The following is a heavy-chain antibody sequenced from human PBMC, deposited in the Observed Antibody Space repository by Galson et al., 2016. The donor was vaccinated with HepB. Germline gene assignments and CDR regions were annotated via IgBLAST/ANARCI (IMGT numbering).Heavy chain of an antibody. J-gene: IGHJ6*02. Sequence: PALVKPTQTLTLTCTFSGFSLSTSGMRVIWIRQPPGKALEWLSLIDGGGDKYYSISLKTRLTISKDTSKNQVVLTMTNMDPVDTGTYYCARIRYTNTWYSVYCVMDVWGQGTAVTVSS. CDR1: GFSLSTSGMR. V-gene: IGHV2-70*01. CDR2: IDGGGDK. D-gene: IGHD6-13*01. CDR3: ARIRYTNTWYSVYCVMDV.